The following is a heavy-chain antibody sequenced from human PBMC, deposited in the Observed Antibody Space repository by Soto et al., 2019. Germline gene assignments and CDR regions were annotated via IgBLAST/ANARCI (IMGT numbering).Heavy chain of an antibody. CDR3: AKGGVYYGMDA. CDR2: ISGSGCST. Sequence: GGSLRLSCAASGFTFSSYAMSWVRQAPGKGLEWVSAISGSGCSTYYADSVKGRFTISRDNSKNTLYLQMNSLRAEDTAVYYYAKGGVYYGMDAWGQGTTVTVSS. CDR1: GFTFSSYA. J-gene: IGHJ6*02. V-gene: IGHV3-23*01.